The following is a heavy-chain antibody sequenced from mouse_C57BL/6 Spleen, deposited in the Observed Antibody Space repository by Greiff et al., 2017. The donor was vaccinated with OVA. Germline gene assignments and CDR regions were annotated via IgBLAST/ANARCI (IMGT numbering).Heavy chain of an antibody. CDR2: IDPSDSET. Sequence: VQLQQPGAELVRPGSSVKLSCKASGYTFTSYWMHWVKQRPIQGLEWIGNIDPSDSETHYNQKFKDKATLTVDKSSSTAYMQLSSLTSEDSAVYYCAREATDYYGSSYYAMDYWGQGTSVTVSS. CDR1: GYTFTSYW. CDR3: AREATDYYGSSYYAMDY. D-gene: IGHD1-1*01. J-gene: IGHJ4*01. V-gene: IGHV1-52*01.